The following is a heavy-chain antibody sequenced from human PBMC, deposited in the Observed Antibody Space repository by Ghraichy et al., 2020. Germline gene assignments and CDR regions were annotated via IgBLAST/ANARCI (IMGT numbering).Heavy chain of an antibody. V-gene: IGHV4-34*01. Sequence: SETLSLTCAVSGGSVSGYVWTWIRQSPGSGLEWIGEVTQSGSTDYNPSLRSRVTISVDTSKNHFSLRLNSVAAADTAVYYCARRGGGYYTYFDYWGQGTLVVVSS. D-gene: IGHD3-22*01. CDR1: GGSVSGYV. J-gene: IGHJ4*02. CDR2: VTQSGST. CDR3: ARRGGGYYTYFDY.